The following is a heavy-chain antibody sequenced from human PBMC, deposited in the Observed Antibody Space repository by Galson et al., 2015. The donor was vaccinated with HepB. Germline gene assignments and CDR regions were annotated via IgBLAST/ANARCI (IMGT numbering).Heavy chain of an antibody. CDR1: GFTLSTYS. D-gene: IGHD6-19*01. CDR3: ARGGLRAVAGTKGDY. V-gene: IGHV3-30*03. J-gene: IGHJ4*02. Sequence: SLRLSCAASGFTLSTYSMYWVRQAPGKGLEWVSVMSYAGTNKYYGGSVKGRFTVSRDTSKNTMFLQMNSLTIDDTAMYYCARGGLRAVAGTKGDYWGQGSLVTVSS. CDR2: MSYAGTNK.